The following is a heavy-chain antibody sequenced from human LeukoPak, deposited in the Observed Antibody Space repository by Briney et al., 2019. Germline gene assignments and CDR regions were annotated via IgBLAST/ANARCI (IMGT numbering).Heavy chain of an antibody. J-gene: IGHJ4*02. CDR3: AKDLDHDYDDYGLDY. V-gene: IGHV3-30*18. D-gene: IGHD4-17*01. CDR1: GFTFSSYV. Sequence: PGGSLRLSCAASGFTFSSYVMHWVRQAPGKGLEWVALISDDGGKKYYADSVKGRFTISRDNSKNTLYLQMNSLRAEDTALYYCAKDLDHDYDDYGLDYWGQGTLVTVSS. CDR2: ISDDGGKK.